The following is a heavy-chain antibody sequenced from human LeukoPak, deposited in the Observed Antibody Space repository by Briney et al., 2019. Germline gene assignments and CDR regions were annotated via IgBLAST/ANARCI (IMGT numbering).Heavy chain of an antibody. CDR3: ARVRDDFWSPMRYGMDV. V-gene: IGHV1-69*13. J-gene: IGHJ6*02. D-gene: IGHD3-3*01. Sequence: GASVKVSCKASGGTFISYAISWVRQAPGQGLEWMGGIIPIFGTANYAQKFQGRVTITADESTSTAYMELSSLRSEDTAVYYCARVRDDFWSPMRYGMDVWGQGTTVTVSS. CDR1: GGTFISYA. CDR2: IIPIFGTA.